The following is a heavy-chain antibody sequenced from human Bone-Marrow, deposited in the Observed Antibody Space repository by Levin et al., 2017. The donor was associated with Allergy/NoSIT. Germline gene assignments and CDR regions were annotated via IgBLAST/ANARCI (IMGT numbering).Heavy chain of an antibody. CDR3: ARETFFYGAGSTNYGMDV. CDR1: GFDFSSYA. V-gene: IGHV3-30*04. J-gene: IGHJ6*02. D-gene: IGHD3-10*01. CDR2: ISYDGSKT. Sequence: GGSLRLSCAASGFDFSSYALHWVRQAPGKGLEWLAIISYDGSKTYYTESVRGRFTVSRDKSKNMLHLQMTTLRREDTAIYYCARETFFYGAGSTNYGMDVWGQGTTVTVSS.